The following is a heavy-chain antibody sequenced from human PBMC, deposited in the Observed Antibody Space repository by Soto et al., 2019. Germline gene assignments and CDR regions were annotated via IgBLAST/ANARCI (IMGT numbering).Heavy chain of an antibody. Sequence: QVQLVESGGGVVQPGRSLRLSCAASGFTFSSYGMHWVRQAPGKGLEWVAVISYDGSNKYYADSVKGRFTISRDNSKNTLYLQMNSLRAEDTAVYYCAKDGYYYDSSGYYPIWGQGTMVTVSS. CDR2: ISYDGSNK. D-gene: IGHD3-22*01. CDR3: AKDGYYYDSSGYYPI. CDR1: GFTFSSYG. J-gene: IGHJ3*02. V-gene: IGHV3-30*18.